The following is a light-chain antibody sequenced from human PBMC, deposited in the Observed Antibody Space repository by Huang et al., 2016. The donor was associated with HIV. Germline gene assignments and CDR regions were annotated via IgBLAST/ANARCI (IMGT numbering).Light chain of an antibody. J-gene: IGKJ2*01. Sequence: EIVMTQSPATLSVSPGERATLSGRASQILTSTLAWYQQNPGQAPRLLICGASTRATGVPARFSGSGSGTEFTLTISSLQSEDCAVYYCQEYSNWPYTFGQGTKLEIK. V-gene: IGKV3-15*01. CDR1: QILTST. CDR2: GAS. CDR3: QEYSNWPYT.